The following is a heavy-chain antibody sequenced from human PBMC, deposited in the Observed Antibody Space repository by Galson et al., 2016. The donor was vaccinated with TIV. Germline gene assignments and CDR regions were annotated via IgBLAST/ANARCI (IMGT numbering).Heavy chain of an antibody. D-gene: IGHD2-21*01. J-gene: IGHJ4*02. CDR2: VSAYNGHT. Sequence: SVKVSCKASGYTFTSYGFSWVRQAPGQGLEWVGWVSAYNGHTNYARKSQGRVTMTTDTSTSTASMELRSLTSDDTAVYYCARDWDVYSYYCDYWGQGTLVTVSS. CDR1: GYTFTSYG. V-gene: IGHV1-18*01. CDR3: ARDWDVYSYYCDY.